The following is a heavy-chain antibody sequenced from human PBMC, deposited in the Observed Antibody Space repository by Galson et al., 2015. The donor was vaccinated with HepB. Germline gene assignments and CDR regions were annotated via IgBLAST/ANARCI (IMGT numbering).Heavy chain of an antibody. CDR1: GFTFRNHG. CDR3: VRDRGNSYLDY. Sequence: SLRLSCAASGFTFRNHGMHWVRQAPGKGLKWVGVIWYDGSQTYYVDSVEGRFTVSKDNSKNMLYLQMNSLRVEDTAVYYCVRDRGNSYLDYWGQGILVSVSS. J-gene: IGHJ4*02. CDR2: IWYDGSQT. V-gene: IGHV3-33*01.